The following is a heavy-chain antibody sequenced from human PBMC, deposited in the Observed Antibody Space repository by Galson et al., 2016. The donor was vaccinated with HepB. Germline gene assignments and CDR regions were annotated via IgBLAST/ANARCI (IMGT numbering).Heavy chain of an antibody. CDR1: GGSISSSSYY. J-gene: IGHJ4*02. CDR2: VYYSGSS. CDR3: ARLTRISTAGPDS. D-gene: IGHD2-8*02. V-gene: IGHV4-39*01. Sequence: SETLSLTCTVSGGSISSSSYYWGWIRQPPGKGLEWIGSVYYSGSSFYNPSLKSRVAISMDTTKNQFSLKLSAVTAADTADYYCARLTRISTAGPDSWGRGTLVTVSS.